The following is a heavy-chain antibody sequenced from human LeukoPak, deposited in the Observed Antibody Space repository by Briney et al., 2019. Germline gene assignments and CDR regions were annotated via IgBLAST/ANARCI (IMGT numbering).Heavy chain of an antibody. D-gene: IGHD6-19*01. Sequence: GRSLRLSCSASGITFSSHAMHWVRQAPGKGLEYVSAISDNGGMTFYADSVKGRFTISRDNSKNTLYLQMSSLRGEDTAVYYCYVSGWTEDIDNWGQGTLVTVSS. V-gene: IGHV3-64D*06. J-gene: IGHJ4*02. CDR2: ISDNGGMT. CDR3: YVSGWTEDIDN. CDR1: GITFSSHA.